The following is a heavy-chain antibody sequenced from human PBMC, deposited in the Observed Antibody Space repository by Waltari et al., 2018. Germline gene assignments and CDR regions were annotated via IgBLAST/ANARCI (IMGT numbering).Heavy chain of an antibody. CDR1: GYTFTSYP. CDR2: INTNTGNP. Sequence: QVQLVQSGSALKKPGASVKVSCKASGYTFTSYPMNWLRQAPGPGLEWMVWINTNTGNPTYAQGFTGRFVFSLDTSVSTAYLQISSLKAEDTAVYYCARGIAVAGSNLNYYYGMDVWGQGTTVTVSS. D-gene: IGHD6-19*01. CDR3: ARGIAVAGSNLNYYYGMDV. J-gene: IGHJ6*02. V-gene: IGHV7-4-1*02.